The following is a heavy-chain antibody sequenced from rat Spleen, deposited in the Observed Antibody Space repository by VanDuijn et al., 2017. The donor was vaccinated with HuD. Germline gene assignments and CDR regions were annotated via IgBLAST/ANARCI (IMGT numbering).Heavy chain of an antibody. CDR3: ARPYNNYFDY. J-gene: IGHJ2*01. CDR1: GLTFSNHG. D-gene: IGHD1-10*01. CDR2: ISPNGGNT. V-gene: IGHV5S13*01. Sequence: EVQLAESGGGLVQPGRSLKLSCAASGLTFSNHGMAWVRQAPTKGLEWVATISPNGGNTYYRDSVKGRFTISRDNAKNTQYLQMDSLRSEDTATYYCARPYNNYFDYWGQGVMVTVSS.